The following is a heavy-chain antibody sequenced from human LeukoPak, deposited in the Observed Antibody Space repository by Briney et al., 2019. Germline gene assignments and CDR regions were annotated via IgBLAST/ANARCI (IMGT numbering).Heavy chain of an antibody. CDR3: AQSLGSGNWIGNWSDP. V-gene: IGHV4-39*01. J-gene: IGHJ5*02. D-gene: IGHD1-1*01. Sequence: SSETLSLTCTVSGGSISSSSHSWGWIRQPPGKGLEWTGTIYYTGRTYYNPSLESRLTISVDTSKNQFSLKLTSVTAADTAIYYCAQSLGSGNWIGNWSDPWGQGTLVTVSS. CDR1: GGSISSSSHS. CDR2: IYYTGRT.